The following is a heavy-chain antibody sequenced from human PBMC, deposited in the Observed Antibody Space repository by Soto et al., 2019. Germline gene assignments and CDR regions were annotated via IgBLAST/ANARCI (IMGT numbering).Heavy chain of an antibody. CDR3: ARGGISHWAYFYYMDV. D-gene: IGHD2-21*01. J-gene: IGHJ6*03. V-gene: IGHV4-34*01. CDR2: INHLGSI. Sequence: SETLSLTYVVSGGSLSDDCWSWIRQPPGMALEWIGEINHLGSINYNPSLKSRVTMSVDTSKNQFSLTLNSVTAADTATYYCARGGISHWAYFYYMDVWDRGTTVTVSS. CDR1: GGSLSDDC.